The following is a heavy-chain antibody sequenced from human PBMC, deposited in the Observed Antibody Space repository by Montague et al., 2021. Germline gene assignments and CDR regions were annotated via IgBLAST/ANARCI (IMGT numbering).Heavy chain of an antibody. Sequence: SQTLSLTCTVSRSLINSDYYWGWIRQPPGKGLEWMGSVSHGGRTYYNPSLKSRVTISVDTSNNHFSLKLSFVTATDTAMYYCARERDRYYYMDIWGKGTTITVSS. CDR2: VSHGGRT. CDR3: ARERDRYYYMDI. CDR1: RSLINSDYY. J-gene: IGHJ6*03. V-gene: IGHV4-38-2*02.